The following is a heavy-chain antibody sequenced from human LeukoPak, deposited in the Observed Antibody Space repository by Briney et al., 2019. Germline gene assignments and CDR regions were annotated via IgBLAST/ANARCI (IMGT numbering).Heavy chain of an antibody. D-gene: IGHD3-3*01. Sequence: GGSLRLSCAASGFTFSSYAMSWVRQAPVKGLEWVSAISGSGGSTYYADSVKGRFTISRDNSKNTLYLQMNSLRAEDTAVYYCAKLRNYDFWSGYSFYWGQGTLVTVSS. CDR2: ISGSGGST. V-gene: IGHV3-23*01. CDR3: AKLRNYDFWSGYSFY. J-gene: IGHJ4*02. CDR1: GFTFSSYA.